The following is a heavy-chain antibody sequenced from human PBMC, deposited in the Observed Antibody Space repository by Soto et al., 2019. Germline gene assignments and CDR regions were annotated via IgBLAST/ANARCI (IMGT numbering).Heavy chain of an antibody. J-gene: IGHJ6*02. CDR3: AGQDCSGGSCYSSRHYYYGMDV. D-gene: IGHD2-15*01. CDR1: GYSFTSYW. Sequence: GESLKISCKGSGYSFTSYWISWVRQMPGKGLEWMGSIYPSDSYASYSPSFQGHVTISVDKSLSTAYLQWSSLKASDTAMYYCAGQDCSGGSCYSSRHYYYGMDVWGQGTTVTVSS. CDR2: IYPSDSYA. V-gene: IGHV5-51*01.